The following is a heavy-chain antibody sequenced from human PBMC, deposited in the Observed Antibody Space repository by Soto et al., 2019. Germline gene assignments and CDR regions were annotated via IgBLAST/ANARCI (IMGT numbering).Heavy chain of an antibody. CDR3: ARSRLFSGYDDAFDI. CDR1: GDSISSYY. Sequence: QVQLQESGPGLVKPSETLSLTCSVSGDSISSYYYIWIRQSPGKGLEWIGYVYYSGPTNYNPSLKSRVTISVDTSRDEISLNLDSVTAADTAVYYCARSRLFSGYDDAFDIWGQGAMVTVSA. V-gene: IGHV4-59*01. CDR2: VYYSGPT. J-gene: IGHJ3*02. D-gene: IGHD5-12*01.